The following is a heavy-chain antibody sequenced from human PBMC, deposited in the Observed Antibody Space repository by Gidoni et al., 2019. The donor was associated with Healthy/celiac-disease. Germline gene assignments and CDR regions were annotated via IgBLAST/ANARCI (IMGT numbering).Heavy chain of an antibody. CDR1: GFTFSSYS. D-gene: IGHD3-9*01. V-gene: IGHV3-21*01. Sequence: EVQLVESGGGLVKPGGSLRLSCAASGFTFSSYSMNWVRQAPGKGLEWVSSISSSSSYIYYADSVKGRFTISRDNAKNSLYLQMNSLRAEDTAVYYCARGPSYDILTGYWFDPWGQGTLVTVSS. CDR2: ISSSSSYI. CDR3: ARGPSYDILTGYWFDP. J-gene: IGHJ5*02.